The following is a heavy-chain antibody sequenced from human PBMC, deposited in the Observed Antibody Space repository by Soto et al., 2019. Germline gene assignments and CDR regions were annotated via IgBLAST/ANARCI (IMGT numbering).Heavy chain of an antibody. D-gene: IGHD2-2*01. CDR2: ICYSGST. CDR3: ARDRCCDILVGHYYYGMDV. CDR1: GGSISSYY. J-gene: IGHJ6*02. Sequence: SETLSLTCTVSGGSISSYYWSWIRQPPGKGLEWIGYICYSGSTNYNPSLKSRVTISVDTSKNQFSLKLSSVTAADTAVYYCARDRCCDILVGHYYYGMDVWGQGTTVTVSS. V-gene: IGHV4-59*12.